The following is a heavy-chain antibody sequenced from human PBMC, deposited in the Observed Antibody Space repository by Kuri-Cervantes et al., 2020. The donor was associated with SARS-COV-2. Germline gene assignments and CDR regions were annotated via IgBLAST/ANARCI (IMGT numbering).Heavy chain of an antibody. J-gene: IGHJ6*02. CDR2: INHSGST. V-gene: IGHV4-34*01. Sequence: ESLKISCAVYGGSFSAYYWSWIRQPPGKGLEWIGEINHSGSTNYNPSLKSRVTISVDTSKHQLSLKLSSVTAADTAVYYCAGSSGWYTYYYYGMDVWGQGTTVTVSS. D-gene: IGHD6-19*01. CDR3: AGSSGWYTYYYYGMDV. CDR1: GGSFSAYY.